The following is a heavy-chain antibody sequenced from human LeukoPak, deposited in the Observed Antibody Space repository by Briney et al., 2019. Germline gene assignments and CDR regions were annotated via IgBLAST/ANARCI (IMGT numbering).Heavy chain of an antibody. Sequence: GASVKLSCKASGGTFSSYTISWVRQAPGQGLEWMGRIIPILGIANYAQKFQGRVTITADKSTSTAYMELSSLRSEDTAVYYCARDKAYCGGDCYRHSDAFDIWGQGTMVTVSS. V-gene: IGHV1-69*04. CDR1: GGTFSSYT. CDR3: ARDKAYCGGDCYRHSDAFDI. J-gene: IGHJ3*02. D-gene: IGHD2-21*02. CDR2: IIPILGIA.